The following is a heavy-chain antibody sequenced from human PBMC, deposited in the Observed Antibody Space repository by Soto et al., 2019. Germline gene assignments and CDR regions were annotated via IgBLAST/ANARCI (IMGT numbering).Heavy chain of an antibody. Sequence: ASVKVSCKASGGTFSSYAISWVRQAPGQGLEWMGGIIPIFGTANYAQKFQGRVTITADESTSTAYMELSSLRSEDTAVYYCGSSRGYSGYATYYYYGMDVWGQGTTVTVSS. CDR2: IIPIFGTA. D-gene: IGHD5-12*01. V-gene: IGHV1-69*13. J-gene: IGHJ6*02. CDR1: GGTFSSYA. CDR3: GSSRGYSGYATYYYYGMDV.